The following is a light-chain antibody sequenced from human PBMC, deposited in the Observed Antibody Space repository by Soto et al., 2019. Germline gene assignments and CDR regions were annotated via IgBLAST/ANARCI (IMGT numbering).Light chain of an antibody. Sequence: QSALTQPASVSGSPGQSITISCTGTSSDAGGYNYVSWYQQHPGKAPKLMIYDVSNRPTGVSNRFSGSKSGNTASLTISGLQAEDEADYYCSSYTSSSPVVFGGVTKRTVL. CDR1: SSDAGGYNY. J-gene: IGLJ2*01. V-gene: IGLV2-14*01. CDR3: SSYTSSSPVV. CDR2: DVS.